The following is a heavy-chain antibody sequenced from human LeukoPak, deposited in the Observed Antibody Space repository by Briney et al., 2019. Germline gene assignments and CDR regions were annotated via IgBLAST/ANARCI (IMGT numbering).Heavy chain of an antibody. Sequence: GGSLRLSCAASGFTFSSYWMSWVRQAPGKGLEWVANIKQDGREKYYVDSVKGRFTISRDNAKNSLYLQMNSLRAEDTAVYYCARDVRKWLYPYYYGMDVWGQGTTVTVSS. J-gene: IGHJ6*02. D-gene: IGHD3-22*01. V-gene: IGHV3-7*01. CDR1: GFTFSSYW. CDR2: IKQDGREK. CDR3: ARDVRKWLYPYYYGMDV.